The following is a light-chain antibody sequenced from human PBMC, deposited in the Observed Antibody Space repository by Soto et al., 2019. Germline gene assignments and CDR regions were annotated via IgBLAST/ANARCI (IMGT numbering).Light chain of an antibody. Sequence: QCPGALSLTQGESATLYCRASQSISRSDLAWYRHRPGQSPRLLIYATSSRATGIPDRFTGGGAGTGFTLTISRLEPDDTAVYYCLQYGISPPFCGGTKVDIK. CDR3: LQYGISPP. J-gene: IGKJ4*01. CDR2: ATS. V-gene: IGKV3-20*01. CDR1: QSISRSD.